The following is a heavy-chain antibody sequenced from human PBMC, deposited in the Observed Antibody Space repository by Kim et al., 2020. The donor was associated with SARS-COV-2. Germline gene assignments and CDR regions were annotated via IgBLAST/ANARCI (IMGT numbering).Heavy chain of an antibody. CDR3: AGGIAALQYYYYGMDV. CDR1: GYTFTSYD. J-gene: IGHJ6*02. D-gene: IGHD6-6*01. V-gene: IGHV1-8*01. Sequence: ASVKVSCKASGYTFTSYDINWVRQATGQGLEWMGWMNPNSGNTGYAQKFQGRVTMTRNTSISTAYMELSSLRSEDTAVYYCAGGIAALQYYYYGMDVWGQGTTVTVSS. CDR2: MNPNSGNT.